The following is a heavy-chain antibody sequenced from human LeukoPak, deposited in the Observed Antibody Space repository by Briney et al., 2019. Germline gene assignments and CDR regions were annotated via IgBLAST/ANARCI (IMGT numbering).Heavy chain of an antibody. V-gene: IGHV4-59*12. CDR3: ARLDVDTALDY. Sequence: SETLSLTCTVSGDSISSYHWSWIRQPPGKGLEWIGYISYSGGPNYNPSLKSRVTISVDTSKNQFSLKLSSVTAADTAVYYCARLDVDTALDYWGQGTLVTVSS. J-gene: IGHJ4*02. CDR1: GDSISSYH. CDR2: ISYSGGP. D-gene: IGHD5-18*01.